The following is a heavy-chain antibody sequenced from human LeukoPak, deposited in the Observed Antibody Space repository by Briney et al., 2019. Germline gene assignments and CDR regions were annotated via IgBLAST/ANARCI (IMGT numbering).Heavy chain of an antibody. CDR3: AGLDMVRGVIIDY. CDR2: INPNSGGT. D-gene: IGHD3-10*01. CDR1: GYTFTGYY. Sequence: ASVKVSCKASGYTFTGYYMHWVRQAPGQGLEWMGWINPNSGGTNYAQKFQGRVTMTRDTSISTAYMELSRLRSDDTAVYYCAGLDMVRGVIIDYWGQGTLVTVSS. J-gene: IGHJ4*02. V-gene: IGHV1-2*02.